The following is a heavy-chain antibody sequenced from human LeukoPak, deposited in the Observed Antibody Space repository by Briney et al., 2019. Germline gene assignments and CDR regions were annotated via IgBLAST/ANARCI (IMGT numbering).Heavy chain of an antibody. Sequence: GGSLRLSCAASGFTFSSYWMTWVRQAPGQGLEWVANVKQDGGEKYYVNSVRGRFTISRDDSKNSLFLQMNSLRAEDTAVYYCARGPRGCIYGYKDYWGQGTLVIVSS. D-gene: IGHD5-18*01. J-gene: IGHJ4*02. V-gene: IGHV3-7*03. CDR3: ARGPRGCIYGYKDY. CDR2: VKQDGGEK. CDR1: GFTFSSYW.